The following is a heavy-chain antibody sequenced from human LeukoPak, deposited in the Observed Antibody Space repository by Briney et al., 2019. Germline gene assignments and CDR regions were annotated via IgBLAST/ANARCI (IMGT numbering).Heavy chain of an antibody. CDR3: ARGSHYYDSSGYYFDY. CDR2: ISYDGSKK. J-gene: IGHJ4*02. Sequence: GGSLRLSCAASGFTFSSYAMHWVRQAPGKGLEWVAVISYDGSKKYYADSVKGRFTISRDNSKNTLYLQMNSLRAEDTAVYYCARGSHYYDSSGYYFDYWGQGTLVTVSS. D-gene: IGHD3-22*01. CDR1: GFTFSSYA. V-gene: IGHV3-30-3*01.